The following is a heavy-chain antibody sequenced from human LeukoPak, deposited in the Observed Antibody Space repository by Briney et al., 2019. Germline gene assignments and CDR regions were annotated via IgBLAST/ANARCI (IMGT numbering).Heavy chain of an antibody. CDR3: ARISRDSSGYYYVDC. CDR2: INPNSGGT. CDR1: GYTFTGYY. D-gene: IGHD3-22*01. Sequence: ASVKVSCKASGYTFTGYYMHWVRQAPGQGLEWMGWINPNSGGTNYAQKFQGRVTMTRDTSISTAYMELSRLRSDDTAVYYCARISRDSSGYYYVDCWGQGTLVTVSS. V-gene: IGHV1-2*02. J-gene: IGHJ4*02.